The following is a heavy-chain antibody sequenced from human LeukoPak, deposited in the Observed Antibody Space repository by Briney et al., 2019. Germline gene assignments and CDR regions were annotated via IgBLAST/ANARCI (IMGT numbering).Heavy chain of an antibody. V-gene: IGHV4-59*01. CDR1: GGSISSCY. D-gene: IGHD6-13*01. CDR3: ARGHIAAAGSSFDY. J-gene: IGHJ4*02. CDR2: IYYSGST. Sequence: SETLSLTCTVSGGSISSCYWSWIRQPPGKGLEWIGYIYYSGSTNYNPSLKSRVTISVDTSKNQFSLKLSSVTAADTAVYYCARGHIAAAGSSFDYWGQGTLVTVSS.